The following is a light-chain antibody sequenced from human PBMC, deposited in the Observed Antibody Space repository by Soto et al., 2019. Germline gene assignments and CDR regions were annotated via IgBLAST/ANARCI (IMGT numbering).Light chain of an antibody. Sequence: QPVLTQSPSASASLGASVKLTCTLSSGHSSFAIAWHQQQPEKGPRFLMKVNSVGSHSKGDGIPDRFSGSSSGAERYLTISSLQSEDEADYYCQTWGTGIRVFGTGTKLTVL. CDR3: QTWGTGIRV. CDR2: VNSVGSH. V-gene: IGLV4-69*02. CDR1: SGHSSFA. J-gene: IGLJ1*01.